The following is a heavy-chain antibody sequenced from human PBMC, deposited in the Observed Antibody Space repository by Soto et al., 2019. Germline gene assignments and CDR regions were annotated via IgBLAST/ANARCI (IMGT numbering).Heavy chain of an antibody. V-gene: IGHV3-30-3*01. CDR3: GRCSSTSCHLGSDY. D-gene: IGHD2-2*01. Sequence: GGSLRLSCAASGFTSSSYAMNWVRQAPGKGLEWVALISYDGISKYYADSVKGRFTISRDSSKNTLYLQMNSLGAADTAVYYCGRCSSTSCHLGSDYWGQGTLVTVSS. J-gene: IGHJ4*02. CDR2: ISYDGISK. CDR1: GFTSSSYA.